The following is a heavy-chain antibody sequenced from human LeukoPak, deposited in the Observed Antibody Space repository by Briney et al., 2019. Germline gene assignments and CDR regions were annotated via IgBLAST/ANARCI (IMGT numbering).Heavy chain of an antibody. D-gene: IGHD3-16*02. J-gene: IGHJ4*02. CDR2: IYSGGST. CDR1: GFTFSSYA. Sequence: GGSLRLSCAASGFTFSSYAMSWVRQAPGKGLEWVSVIYSGGSTYYADSVKGRFTISRDNSKNTLYLQMNSLRAEDTAVYYCAKYVITFGGVIAPLDYWGQGTLVTVSS. CDR3: AKYVITFGGVIAPLDY. V-gene: IGHV3-23*03.